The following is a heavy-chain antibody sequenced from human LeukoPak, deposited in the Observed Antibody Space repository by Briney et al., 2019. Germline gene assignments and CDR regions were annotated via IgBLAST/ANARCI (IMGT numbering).Heavy chain of an antibody. CDR1: GFTFSSYA. CDR2: ISSNGGST. V-gene: IGHV3-64*01. J-gene: IGHJ4*02. D-gene: IGHD2/OR15-2a*01. Sequence: PGGSLRLSCAASGFTFSSYAMHWVRQAPGKGLEYVSAISSNGGSTYYANSVKGRFTISRDNSKNTLYLQMNSLRAEDTGVYYCARDFYDGFALDYWGQGTLVTVSS. CDR3: ARDFYDGFALDY.